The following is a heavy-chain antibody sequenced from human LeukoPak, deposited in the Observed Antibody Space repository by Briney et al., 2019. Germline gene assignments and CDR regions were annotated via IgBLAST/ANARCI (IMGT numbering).Heavy chain of an antibody. CDR3: ARDPPYYYDTKDYMDV. CDR1: GGIFSSYA. D-gene: IGHD3-22*01. J-gene: IGHJ6*03. Sequence: ASVTVSCKASGGIFSSYAISWVRQAPGQGLEWMGLINPSGGSTNYAQRFQGRVTMTRDMSTNTVYMELSSLRSEDTAVYYCARDPPYYYDTKDYMDVWGKGTTVSVSS. CDR2: INPSGGST. V-gene: IGHV1-46*01.